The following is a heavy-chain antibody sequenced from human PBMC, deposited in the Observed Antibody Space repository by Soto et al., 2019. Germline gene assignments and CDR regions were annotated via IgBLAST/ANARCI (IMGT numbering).Heavy chain of an antibody. CDR2: IYSGGST. CDR3: ARADGDPYYYYYMDV. Sequence: PVGSLRLSCAASGFTVSSNYMSWVRQAPGKGLEWVSVIYSGGSTYYADSVKGRFTISRDNSKNTLYLQMNSLRAEDTAVYYCARADGDPYYYYYMDVWGKGTTVTVSS. CDR1: GFTVSSNY. V-gene: IGHV3-66*01. D-gene: IGHD4-17*01. J-gene: IGHJ6*03.